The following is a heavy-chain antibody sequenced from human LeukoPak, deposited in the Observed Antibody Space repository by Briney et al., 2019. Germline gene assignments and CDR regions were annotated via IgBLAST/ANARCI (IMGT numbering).Heavy chain of an antibody. V-gene: IGHV4-39*01. CDR1: GGSISSNNYY. D-gene: IGHD6-13*01. J-gene: IGHJ4*02. CDR3: ARLPIIAATGTEY. Sequence: LSLTCTVSGGSISSNNYYWGWIRQPPGKGLEWIGNIYDSGNTYYNPSLKSQVTISVDTSKNQFSLRLSSVSAADTAVYYCARLPIIAATGTEYWGQGTLVTVSS. CDR2: IYDSGNT.